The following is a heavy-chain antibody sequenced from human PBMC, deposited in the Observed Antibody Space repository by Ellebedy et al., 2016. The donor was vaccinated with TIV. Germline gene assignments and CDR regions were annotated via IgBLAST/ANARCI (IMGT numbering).Heavy chain of an antibody. CDR1: GGSISSHY. D-gene: IGHD5-18*01. CDR2: IYFTGNT. J-gene: IGHJ4*02. Sequence: MPSETLSLTCAVSGGSISSHYWSWIRQPSGKGLEWIGYIYFTGNTNYKPSLKSRVTISVDRSKNQFSLKLTSVTAADTAVYYCARADTYGSLTTKFDYWGQGTLVTVSS. V-gene: IGHV4-59*11. CDR3: ARADTYGSLTTKFDY.